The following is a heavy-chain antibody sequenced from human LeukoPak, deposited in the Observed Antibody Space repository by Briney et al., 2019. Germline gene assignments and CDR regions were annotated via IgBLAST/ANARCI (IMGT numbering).Heavy chain of an antibody. Sequence: GGSLRLSCAASGFTFSSYDMSWVRQAPGKGLEWVSVISGSSGSTYYGDSVKGRFTISRDNSKNTLYLQMNSLRAEDTAVYYCAKCYSSSVARGAFDIWGQGTMVTVSS. J-gene: IGHJ3*02. CDR2: ISGSSGST. CDR1: GFTFSSYD. CDR3: AKCYSSSVARGAFDI. V-gene: IGHV3-23*01. D-gene: IGHD6-6*01.